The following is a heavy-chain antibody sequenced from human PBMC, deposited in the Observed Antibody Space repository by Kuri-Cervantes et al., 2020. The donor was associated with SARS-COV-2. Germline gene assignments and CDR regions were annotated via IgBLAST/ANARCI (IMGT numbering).Heavy chain of an antibody. D-gene: IGHD6-6*01. CDR1: GYSFTGYY. V-gene: IGHV1-2*02. CDR2: INPKSGGT. Sequence: ASVTVSCKRFGYSFTGYYMDWVLQAPGQGLECMGCINPKSGGTNYAQKFQGRVTMTRDKSIRTAYMELSRLGSDDTAVYYCATEPGASSSDYFDYWGQGTPVTVSS. J-gene: IGHJ4*02. CDR3: ATEPGASSSDYFDY.